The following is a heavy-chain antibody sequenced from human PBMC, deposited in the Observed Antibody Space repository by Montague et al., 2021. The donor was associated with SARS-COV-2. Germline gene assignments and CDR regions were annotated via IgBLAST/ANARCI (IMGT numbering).Heavy chain of an antibody. CDR3: TSGREGNYNVMDV. D-gene: IGHD1-1*01. V-gene: IGHV6-1*01. CDR1: GDSVSSNSAT. J-gene: IGHJ6*02. CDR2: TYYRSKWYN. Sequence: CAISGDSVSSNSATWNWVRQSPSRGPEWLGRTYYRSKWYNDYAVXVRGRVTINPDTSKNQFSLQLNSVTPEDTAIYYCTSGREGNYNVMDVWGQGTTVTVSS.